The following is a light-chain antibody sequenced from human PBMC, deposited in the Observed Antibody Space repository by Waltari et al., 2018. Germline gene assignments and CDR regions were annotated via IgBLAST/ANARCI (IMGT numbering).Light chain of an antibody. J-gene: IGLJ2*01. Sequence: QSALTQPRSVSGSPGQSVTISCPGTRSDVGGYNFVSWYQQHPGTAPKLIISDVTKRPAGVPDRFSGSKSVNTASLTISGLQAEDEADYYCSSYAGNYVAFGGGTKLTVL. CDR2: DVT. V-gene: IGLV2-11*01. CDR1: RSDVGGYNF. CDR3: SSYAGNYVA.